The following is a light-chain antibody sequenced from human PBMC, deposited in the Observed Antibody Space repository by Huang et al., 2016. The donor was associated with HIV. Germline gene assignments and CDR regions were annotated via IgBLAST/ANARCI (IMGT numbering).Light chain of an antibody. J-gene: IGKJ1*01. CDR3: LQYNSFPWT. CDR2: STF. V-gene: IGKV1-5*03. Sequence: DIQMTQSPSILSASVGDTVTITCRASEDINRWLAWYQQKPGKAPRVLVYSTFDLPGGVPTRFSGSISGSEFTLTISGLQPDDVATYYCLQYNSFPWTFGQGTRVEIK. CDR1: EDINRW.